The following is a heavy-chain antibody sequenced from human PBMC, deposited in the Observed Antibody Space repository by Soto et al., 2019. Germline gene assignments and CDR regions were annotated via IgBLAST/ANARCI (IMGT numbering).Heavy chain of an antibody. V-gene: IGHV1-18*04. D-gene: IGHD6-19*01. CDR2: ISAYNGNT. CDR1: GYTFTGYY. CDR3: ARRYGSGWYSG. Sequence: ASVKVSCKASGYTFTGYYMHWVRQAPGQGLEWMGWISAYNGNTNYAQKLQGRVTMTTDTSTSTAYMELRSLRSDDTAVYYCARRYGSGWYSGWGQGTLVTVSS. J-gene: IGHJ4*02.